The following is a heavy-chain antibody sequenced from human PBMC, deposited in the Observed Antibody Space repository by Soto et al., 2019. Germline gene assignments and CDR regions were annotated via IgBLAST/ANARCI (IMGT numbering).Heavy chain of an antibody. CDR1: GFTFSSYA. J-gene: IGHJ6*03. D-gene: IGHD3-3*01. CDR3: AKGGGRFWSGYRSNYYYMDV. Sequence: EVQLLESGGGLVQPGGSLRLSCAASGFTFSSYAMSWVRQAPGKGLEWVSAISGSGGSTYYADSVKGRFTISRDNSKNTLYLQMNSLRAEDTPVYYCAKGGGRFWSGYRSNYYYMDVWGKGTTVTVSS. V-gene: IGHV3-23*01. CDR2: ISGSGGST.